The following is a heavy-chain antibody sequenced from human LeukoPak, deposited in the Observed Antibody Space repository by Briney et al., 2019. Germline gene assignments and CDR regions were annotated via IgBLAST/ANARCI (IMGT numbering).Heavy chain of an antibody. Sequence: GGSLRLSCAASRFTVSSNYMSWVRQAPGKGLEWVSIIYSGASTYYADSVKGRFTISRDNSKNTLYLQMNSLRAEDTAVYYCAGKTSGSYFFDYWGQGTLVTVSS. CDR1: RFTVSSNY. J-gene: IGHJ4*02. D-gene: IGHD1-26*01. CDR3: AGKTSGSYFFDY. V-gene: IGHV3-66*02. CDR2: IYSGAST.